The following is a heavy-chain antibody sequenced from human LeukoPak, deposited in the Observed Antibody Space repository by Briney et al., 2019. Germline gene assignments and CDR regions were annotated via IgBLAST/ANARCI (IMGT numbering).Heavy chain of an antibody. J-gene: IGHJ6*03. V-gene: IGHV3-23*01. D-gene: IGHD1-1*01. CDR2: ISGSGGST. CDR1: GFTLSSYA. Sequence: PGGALRLSCAASGFTLSSYAMSWVRQAPGKGLEWVSGISGSGGSTYHAGSVKGRFTISRDNSKNTMYLQRNSLRAEDTAVYYCAKDFLDNRERPYYMDVWGKGTTVTVSS. CDR3: AKDFLDNRERPYYMDV.